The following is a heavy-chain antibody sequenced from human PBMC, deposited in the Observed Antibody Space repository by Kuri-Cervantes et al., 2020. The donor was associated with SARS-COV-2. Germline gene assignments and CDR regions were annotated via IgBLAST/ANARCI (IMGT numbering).Heavy chain of an antibody. CDR2: IKQDGSEK. CDR3: ARVVYSSYPGGLRV. Sequence: GESLKISCAASGFTFSSYWMSWVRQAPGKGLEWVANIKQDGSEKYYVDPVKGRFTISRDNAKNSLYLQMNSLRAEDTAVYYCARVVYSSYPGGLRVWGKGTTVTVSS. CDR1: GFTFSSYW. V-gene: IGHV3-7*01. D-gene: IGHD6-6*01. J-gene: IGHJ6*04.